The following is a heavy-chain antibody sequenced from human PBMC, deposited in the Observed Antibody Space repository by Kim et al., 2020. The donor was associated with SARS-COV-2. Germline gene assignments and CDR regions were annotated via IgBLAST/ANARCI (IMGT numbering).Heavy chain of an antibody. V-gene: IGHV4-59*11. Sequence: SETLSLTCIVSGGSISGHYGTWIRQPPGKGLEWIGHIYSSGFTDYNPSLNSRLTISVDTSKNQFSLKLNSLTTADTAVYYCARGHHGLDVWGQGTKVTVS. J-gene: IGHJ6*02. CDR1: GGSISGHY. CDR3: ARGHHGLDV. CDR2: IYSSGFT.